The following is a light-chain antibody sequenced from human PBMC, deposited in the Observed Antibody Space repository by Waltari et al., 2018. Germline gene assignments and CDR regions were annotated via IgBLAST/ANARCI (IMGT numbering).Light chain of an antibody. CDR1: GSNIGDGYD. J-gene: IGLJ3*02. V-gene: IGLV1-40*01. CDR2: GSS. Sequence: QSVLTQPPSVSGAPGQRVTISCTGSGSNIGDGYDVHWYQQLPRAAPKLLIYGSSSRPLGVPDRFFGSTSGTSASLAIIGLQAEDEADYYCQSYDTSLSVVFGGGTKLTVL. CDR3: QSYDTSLSVV.